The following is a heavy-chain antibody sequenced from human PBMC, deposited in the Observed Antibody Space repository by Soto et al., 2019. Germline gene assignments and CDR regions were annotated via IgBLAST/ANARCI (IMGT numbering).Heavy chain of an antibody. CDR3: ARTLHVTNLNDY. Sequence: QVQLVQSGAEVKKPGASVKVSCKASGYTFTSYGISWVRQAPGQGREWMGWISDYNGNTNHAQKLQGRVTMTTDTSPSTAYMELRSLRSDDTAVYYCARTLHVTNLNDYWGQGTLVTVSS. CDR1: GYTFTSYG. D-gene: IGHD3-3*01. CDR2: ISDYNGNT. J-gene: IGHJ4*02. V-gene: IGHV1-18*01.